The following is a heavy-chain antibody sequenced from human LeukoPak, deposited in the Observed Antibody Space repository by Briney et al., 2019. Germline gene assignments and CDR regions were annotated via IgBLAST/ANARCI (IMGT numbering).Heavy chain of an antibody. D-gene: IGHD6-13*01. V-gene: IGHV1-46*01. CDR1: GYTFTSYC. CDR2: INPIGGST. Sequence: ASGTVSCKAAGYTFTSYCMHWVRHAPGQWREWIGIINPIGGSTNHAQKFQGRVTMTRDTSTRTVYMERSSLRSEDTAVYYCARDIRPHSSSWPPDAFDIWGQGTMVTVSS. CDR3: ARDIRPHSSSWPPDAFDI. J-gene: IGHJ3*02.